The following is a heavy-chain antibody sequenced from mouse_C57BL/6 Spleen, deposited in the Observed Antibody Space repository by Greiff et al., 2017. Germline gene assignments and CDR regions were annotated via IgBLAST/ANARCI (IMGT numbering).Heavy chain of an antibody. CDR1: GFTFSDYY. CDR3: ARSDYDAMDY. J-gene: IGHJ4*01. CDR2: INYDGSST. V-gene: IGHV5-16*01. Sequence: DVHLVESEGGLVQPGSSMKLSCTASGFTFSDYYMAWVRQVPEKGLEWVANINYDGSSTYYLDSLKSRFIISRDNAKNILYLQMSSLKSEDTATYYCARSDYDAMDYWGQGTSVTVSS.